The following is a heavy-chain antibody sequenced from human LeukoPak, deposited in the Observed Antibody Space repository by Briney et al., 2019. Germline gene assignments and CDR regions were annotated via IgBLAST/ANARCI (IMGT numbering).Heavy chain of an antibody. Sequence: PGGSLRLSCAASGFTFSSYAMSWVRQAPGKGLEWVSEISGSGGSTYYADSAKGRFTISRDNSKNTLYLQMNSLRAEDTAVYYCAKDKVSSSWYYFDYWGQGTLVTVSS. CDR2: ISGSGGST. D-gene: IGHD6-13*01. J-gene: IGHJ4*02. CDR3: AKDKVSSSWYYFDY. V-gene: IGHV3-23*01. CDR1: GFTFSSYA.